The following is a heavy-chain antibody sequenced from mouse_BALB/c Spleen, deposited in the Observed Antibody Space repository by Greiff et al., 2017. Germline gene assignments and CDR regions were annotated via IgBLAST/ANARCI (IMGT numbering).Heavy chain of an antibody. Sequence: DVHLVESGGGLVQPGGSLKLSCAASGFTFSSYGMSWVRQTPDKRLELVATINSNGGSTYYPDSVKGRFTISRDNAKNTLYLQMSSLKSEDTAMYYCARDGYGFAYWGQGTLVTVSA. CDR1: GFTFSSYG. D-gene: IGHD1-1*02. J-gene: IGHJ3*01. CDR2: INSNGGST. CDR3: ARDGYGFAY. V-gene: IGHV5-6-3*01.